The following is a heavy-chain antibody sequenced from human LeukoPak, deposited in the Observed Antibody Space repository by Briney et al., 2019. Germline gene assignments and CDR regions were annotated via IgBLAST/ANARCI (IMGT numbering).Heavy chain of an antibody. V-gene: IGHV4-59*01. D-gene: IGHD1-1*01. CDR2: IYYSGST. CDR1: GVSISGSY. Sequence: SETLSLTCIVSGVSISGSYWSWIRQLPGKGLEWIGYIYYSGSTDYNPSLKSRVTISVDTSRNQFSLKLSSVTAADTAVYYCARKTTGTMSPYFDYWGQGTLVTVSS. CDR3: ARKTTGTMSPYFDY. J-gene: IGHJ4*02.